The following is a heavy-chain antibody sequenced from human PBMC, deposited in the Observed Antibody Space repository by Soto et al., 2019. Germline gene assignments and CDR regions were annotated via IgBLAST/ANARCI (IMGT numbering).Heavy chain of an antibody. D-gene: IGHD2-2*01. Sequence: EVQLLESGGGLVQPGGSLRLSCTASGFTFSSYAMNWVRQAPGKGLEWVSVISGSGGGTYYADSVKGRFTISRDNSTNTLYMQMNTLRPEDTAVYYFASRTSGTYFDYWGQGTLVTFSS. V-gene: IGHV3-23*01. CDR1: GFTFSSYA. J-gene: IGHJ4*02. CDR2: ISGSGGGT. CDR3: ASRTSGTYFDY.